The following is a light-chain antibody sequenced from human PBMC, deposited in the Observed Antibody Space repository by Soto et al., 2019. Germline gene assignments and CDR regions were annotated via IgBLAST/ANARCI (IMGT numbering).Light chain of an antibody. CDR2: DAS. CDR3: QQGTDWPPGT. Sequence: EIVLTQSPGTLSLSPGERATLSCRASQSVSTFLAWYQHKPGQAPRLLIYDASNRATGIPDRFRGSGSGTDFTLTISSLEPEDFALYYCQQGTDWPPGTFGQGTKVE. CDR1: QSVSTF. J-gene: IGKJ1*01. V-gene: IGKV3-11*01.